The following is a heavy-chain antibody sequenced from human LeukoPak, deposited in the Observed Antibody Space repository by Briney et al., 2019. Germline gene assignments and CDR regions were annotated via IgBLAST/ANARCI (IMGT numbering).Heavy chain of an antibody. CDR1: GGSISSYY. V-gene: IGHV4-59*01. CDR2: IYYSGST. CDR3: ARDPYSSSWFDY. D-gene: IGHD6-13*01. J-gene: IGHJ4*02. Sequence: PSETLSLTCTVSGGSISSYYWSWIRQPPGKGLEWIGYIYYSGSTNYNPSLKSRVTISVDTSKNQFSLKLSSVTAADTAVYYCARDPYSSSWFDYWGQGTLVTVSS.